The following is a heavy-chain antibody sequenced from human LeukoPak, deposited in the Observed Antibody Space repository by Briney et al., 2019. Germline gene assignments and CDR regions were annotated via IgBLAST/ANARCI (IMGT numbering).Heavy chain of an antibody. D-gene: IGHD5-18*01. CDR3: AREMAATAMVTS. J-gene: IGHJ4*02. V-gene: IGHV4-31*03. CDR2: IYYSGST. Sequence: SETLSLTCTVSGGSISSGGYYWSWIRQHPGKGLEWIGYIYYSGSTYYNPSLKSRVTISVDTSKNQFSLKLSSVTAADTAVYYCAREMAATAMVTSWGQGTLVTVSS. CDR1: GGSISSGGYY.